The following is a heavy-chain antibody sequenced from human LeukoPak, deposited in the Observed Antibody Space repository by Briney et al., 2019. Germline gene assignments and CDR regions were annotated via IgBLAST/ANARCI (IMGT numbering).Heavy chain of an antibody. V-gene: IGHV3-30-3*01. CDR1: GFTFSEYA. CDR3: ARQEVALFDY. CDR2: ISYDGRQK. D-gene: IGHD2-15*01. Sequence: GGSLRLSCAASGFTFSEYAMHWVRQAPGKGLEWVAVISYDGRQKYYGDSVKGRFTISRDNPKNTLYLQMISLRAEDTAVYFCARQEVALFDYWGQGTLVSVSS. J-gene: IGHJ4*02.